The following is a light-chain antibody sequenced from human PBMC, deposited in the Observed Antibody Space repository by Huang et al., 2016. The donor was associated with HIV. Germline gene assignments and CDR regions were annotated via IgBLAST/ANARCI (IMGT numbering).Light chain of an antibody. CDR2: DTF. Sequence: IVLTQSPATLSLSPGESATLSGRASRSVRTYLAWYQQKPGQAPRRLIHDTFVRASGIPARFSGSGSGTDFTLTISSLEPEDFAVYYCQQRDNYFTFGPGTKVDV. CDR1: RSVRTY. J-gene: IGKJ3*01. V-gene: IGKV3-11*01. CDR3: QQRDNYFT.